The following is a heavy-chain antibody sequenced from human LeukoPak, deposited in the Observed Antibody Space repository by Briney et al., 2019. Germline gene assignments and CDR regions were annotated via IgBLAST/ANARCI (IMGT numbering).Heavy chain of an antibody. V-gene: IGHV3-74*01. Sequence: GGSLRLSCAASGNYWMHWVRQVPGKGLVWVSHINSDGSWTSYADSVKGRFTISKDNAKNTVYLQMNSLRPEDTAVYYCASNFYDVGGYYYRTPVQYWGQGTPVTVSS. D-gene: IGHD3-22*01. CDR3: ASNFYDVGGYYYRTPVQY. CDR2: INSDGSWT. J-gene: IGHJ4*02. CDR1: GNYW.